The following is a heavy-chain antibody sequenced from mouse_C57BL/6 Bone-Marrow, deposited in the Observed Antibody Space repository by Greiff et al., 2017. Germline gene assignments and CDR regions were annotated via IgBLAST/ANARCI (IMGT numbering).Heavy chain of an antibody. CDR1: GFNIKDYY. D-gene: IGHD1-1*01. J-gene: IGHJ2*01. CDR3: TTCGSSYPSDY. V-gene: IGHV14-1*01. CDR2: IDPEDGDT. Sequence: EVQLQQSGAELVRPGASVKLSCTASGFNIKDYYMHWVKQRPEQGLEWIGRIDPEDGDTEYAPKFQGKATMTADTSSNTAYLQLRSLTSEDTAVYYCTTCGSSYPSDYWGQGTTLTVSS.